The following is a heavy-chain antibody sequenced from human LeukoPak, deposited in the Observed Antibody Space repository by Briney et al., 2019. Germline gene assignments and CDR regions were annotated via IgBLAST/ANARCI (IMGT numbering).Heavy chain of an antibody. D-gene: IGHD3-22*01. CDR1: GYSFTSYW. CDR2: ICPGDSDT. Sequence: GESLKISCKGSGYSFTSYWIGWVRQMPGKGLGWMGIICPGDSDTRYSPSFQGQVPISANKSISTAYLQWSSLKASDTAMYYCARKESGYYVDYFDYWGQGTLVTVSS. CDR3: ARKESGYYVDYFDY. J-gene: IGHJ4*02. V-gene: IGHV5-51*01.